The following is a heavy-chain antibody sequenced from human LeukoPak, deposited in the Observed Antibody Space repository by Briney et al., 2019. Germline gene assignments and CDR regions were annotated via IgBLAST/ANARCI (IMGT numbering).Heavy chain of an antibody. CDR3: ARGPSYFQH. Sequence: SQTLSLTCAISGDSVSSNSATWNWIRQSPSRGLEWLGRTYYRSKWYKYYAVSVKGRITISPDISKNQFSLQLNSVTPEDTAVYYCARGPSYFQHWGQGTLVTVSS. CDR1: GDSVSSNSAT. J-gene: IGHJ1*01. CDR2: TYYRSKWYK. V-gene: IGHV6-1*01.